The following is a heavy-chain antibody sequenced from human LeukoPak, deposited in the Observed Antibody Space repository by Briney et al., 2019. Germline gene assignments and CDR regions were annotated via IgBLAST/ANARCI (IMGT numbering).Heavy chain of an antibody. V-gene: IGHV1-2*02. D-gene: IGHD2-2*01. CDR2: INPNSGGT. J-gene: IGHJ3*02. CDR1: GYTFTGYY. CDR3: ARGRRYCSSTSCYEAFDI. Sequence: GASVKVSCKASGYTFTGYYMHWVRRAPGQGLEWMGWINPNSGGTNYAQKFQGRVTMTRDTSISTAYMELSRLRSDDTAVYYCARGRRYCSSTSCYEAFDIWGQGTMVTVSS.